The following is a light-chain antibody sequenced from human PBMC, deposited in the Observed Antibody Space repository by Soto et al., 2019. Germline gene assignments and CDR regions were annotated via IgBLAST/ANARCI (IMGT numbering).Light chain of an antibody. CDR1: SSNIGSNT. CDR3: AARENCLIAFYV. Sequence: QSVLTQPPSASGTPGQRVTISCSGSSSNIGSNTVSWYQQLPGTAPKLLIYSNNRRPSGVPERFSGSNSGTSASLAISGLQSEVESVNYWAARENCLIAFYVFGTVSMVP. CDR2: SNN. V-gene: IGLV1-44*01. J-gene: IGLJ1*01.